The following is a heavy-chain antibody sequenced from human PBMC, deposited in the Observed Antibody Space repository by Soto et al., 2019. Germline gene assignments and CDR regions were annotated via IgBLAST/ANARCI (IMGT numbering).Heavy chain of an antibody. D-gene: IGHD6-19*01. CDR3: AKPLGWRYYYYMDV. CDR1: GFTFSSYA. V-gene: IGHV3-23*01. CDR2: ISGSGGST. Sequence: GGSLRLSCAASGFTFSSYAMSWVRQAPGKGLEWVSAISGSGGSTYYADSVKGRFTISRDNSKNTLYLQMNSLRAEDTAVYYCAKPLGWRYYYYMDVWGKGTTVTVSS. J-gene: IGHJ6*03.